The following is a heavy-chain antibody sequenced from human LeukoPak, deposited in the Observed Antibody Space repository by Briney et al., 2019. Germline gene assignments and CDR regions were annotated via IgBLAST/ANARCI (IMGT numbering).Heavy chain of an antibody. D-gene: IGHD1-26*01. CDR1: GITFSNAW. CDR3: ARGWAAHDY. Sequence: GSLRLSCAASGITFSNAWMSWLRQAPGKGLEWVANIKQDGSEKYYVDSVKGRFTISRDNAKNSLFLQMNSLRAEDTAVYYCARGWAAHDYWGQGTLVAVSS. J-gene: IGHJ4*02. CDR2: IKQDGSEK. V-gene: IGHV3-7*01.